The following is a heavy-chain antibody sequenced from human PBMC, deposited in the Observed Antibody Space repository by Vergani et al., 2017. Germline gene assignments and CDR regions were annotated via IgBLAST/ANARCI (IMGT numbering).Heavy chain of an antibody. Sequence: QVQLQQWGGGLLKPSETLSLTCVVNGGSFTSYHWTWIRQSPGEGLEWVGDIDHTGRPDYNPSLKSRLTMSVDKSRNPFSLPLNSVTATDTAIYFCARVNTETNGHLYYYYYMDVGGQGTAVTVS. CDR2: IDHTGRP. V-gene: IGHV4-34*01. CDR3: ARVNTETNGHLYYYYYMDV. J-gene: IGHJ6*03. D-gene: IGHD4-11*01. CDR1: GGSFTSYH.